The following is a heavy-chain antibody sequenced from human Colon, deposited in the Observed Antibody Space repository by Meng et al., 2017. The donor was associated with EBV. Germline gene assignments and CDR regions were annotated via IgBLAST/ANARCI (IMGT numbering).Heavy chain of an antibody. J-gene: IGHJ4*02. CDR2: INGDGSGT. CDR1: GFTFSGSW. V-gene: IGHV3-74*03. D-gene: IGHD3-10*01. Sequence: VTRVGSGGGLVHRGGSFRLSWAASGFTFSGSWMHWVRQAPGKGLASVSRINGDGSGTTYADSVQGRFSIPRDNAQNTLYLQMNSLRAEDTATYYCARDDASEFDWGQGTLVTVSS. CDR3: ARDDASEFD.